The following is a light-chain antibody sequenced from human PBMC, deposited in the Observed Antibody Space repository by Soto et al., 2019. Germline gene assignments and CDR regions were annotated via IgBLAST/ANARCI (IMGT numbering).Light chain of an antibody. CDR1: SNDVGRYNQ. CDR2: EGS. J-gene: IGLJ1*01. V-gene: IGLV2-23*01. CDR3: CSYVGSTTYV. Sequence: QPVLTQPASGSGSPGQSITISCTGSSNDVGRYNQVSWYQQHPGKAPKVMIYEGSQRPSGVSNRFSGSKSGNTASLTISGLQAEDEADYYCCSYVGSTTYVFGTGTKVTVL.